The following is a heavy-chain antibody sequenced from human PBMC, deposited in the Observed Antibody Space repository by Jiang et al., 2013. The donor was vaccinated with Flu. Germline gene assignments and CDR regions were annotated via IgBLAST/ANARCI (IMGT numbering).Heavy chain of an antibody. Sequence: LLKPSETLSLTCAVYGGSFSGYYWSWIRQPPGKGLEWIGEINHSGSTNYNPSLKSRVTISVDTSKNQFSLKLSSVTAADTAVYYCARVRLYSTQTGDYWGQGTLVTVSS. CDR3: ARVRLYSTQTGDY. J-gene: IGHJ4*02. V-gene: IGHV4-34*01. D-gene: IGHD4-11*01. CDR1: GGSFSGYY. CDR2: INHSGST.